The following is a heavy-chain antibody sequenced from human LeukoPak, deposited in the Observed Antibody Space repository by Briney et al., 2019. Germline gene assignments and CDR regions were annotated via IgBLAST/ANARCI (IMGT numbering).Heavy chain of an antibody. Sequence: ASVKVSCKASGYTFTSYGISWVRQAPGQGLEWMGWISAYNGNTNYAQKLQGRVTMTTDTSTSTAYMELRSLRSDDTAVYYCARVVVDYGGNSEFDYWGQGTLVTVSS. CDR3: ARVVVDYGGNSEFDY. J-gene: IGHJ4*02. CDR1: GYTFTSYG. D-gene: IGHD4-23*01. V-gene: IGHV1-18*01. CDR2: ISAYNGNT.